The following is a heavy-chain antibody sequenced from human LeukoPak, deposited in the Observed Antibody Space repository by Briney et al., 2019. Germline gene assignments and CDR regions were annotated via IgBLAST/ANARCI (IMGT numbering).Heavy chain of an antibody. CDR2: ISAYNGNT. J-gene: IGHJ4*02. CDR1: GYTFTSYG. V-gene: IGHV1-18*01. D-gene: IGHD3-16*01. CDR3: ARGGLYDYVWGSYRPFDY. Sequence: ASVKVSCKASGYTFTSYGISWVRQAPGQGLEWMGWISAYNGNTNYAQKLQGRVTMTTDTSTSTAYMELRSLRSDDTAVYYCARGGLYDYVWGSYRPFDYWGQGTLVTVS.